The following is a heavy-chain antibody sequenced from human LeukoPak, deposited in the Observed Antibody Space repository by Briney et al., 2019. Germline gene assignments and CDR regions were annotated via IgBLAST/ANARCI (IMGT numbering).Heavy chain of an antibody. CDR2: ISRSGGTT. CDR1: GFTFRSYA. V-gene: IGHV3-23*01. D-gene: IGHD3-16*02. Sequence: GGSLRLSCAASGFTFRSYAMTWVRQAPGKGLEWVSAISRSGGTTYYADSVKGRFTISRDNSKNTLYLQMNRLRAEDTAVYYCAKDRNYDYVWGSYPPALYFDYWGQGNLVTVSS. CDR3: AKDRNYDYVWGSYPPALYFDY. J-gene: IGHJ4*02.